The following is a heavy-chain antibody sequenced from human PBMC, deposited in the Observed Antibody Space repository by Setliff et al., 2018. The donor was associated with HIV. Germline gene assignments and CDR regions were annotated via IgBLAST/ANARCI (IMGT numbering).Heavy chain of an antibody. CDR2: MNPESGDT. CDR3: ARGGYGGAYNWFDP. J-gene: IGHJ5*02. Sequence: ASVKVSCKASGYTFTNFDINWVRQATGQGLEWMRWMNPESGDTGYAQKFQDRVTITRNTSINPAYMEPNSLIFDDTAVYYCARGGYGGAYNWFDPWGQGTLVTVSS. D-gene: IGHD4-17*01. V-gene: IGHV1-8*03. CDR1: GYTFTNFD.